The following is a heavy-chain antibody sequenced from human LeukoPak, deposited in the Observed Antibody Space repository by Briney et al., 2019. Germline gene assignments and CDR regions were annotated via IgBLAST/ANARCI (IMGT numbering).Heavy chain of an antibody. V-gene: IGHV3-21*01. Sequence: GGSLRLSCAASGFTFSSYAMHRVRQAPGKGLEWVSSISSSSSYIYYADSVKGRFTISRDNAKNSLYLQMNSLRAEDTAVYYCARDRGDAFDIWGQGTMVTVSS. J-gene: IGHJ3*02. CDR2: ISSSSSYI. D-gene: IGHD3-10*01. CDR1: GFTFSSYA. CDR3: ARDRGDAFDI.